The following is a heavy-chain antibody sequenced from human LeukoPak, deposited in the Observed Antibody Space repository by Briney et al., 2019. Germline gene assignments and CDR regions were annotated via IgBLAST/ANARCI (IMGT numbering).Heavy chain of an antibody. V-gene: IGHV3-74*01. J-gene: IGHJ4*02. CDR1: GFTFSSYW. CDR3: ARDGYSFGHDFDY. CDR2: IKGDGSST. Sequence: GGSLRLSCAASGFTFSSYWMPWVRHTPGKGLVWVSRIKGDGSSTSYADSVKGRFTISRDNAKNTLYLQMNSLRAEDTAVYYCARDGYSFGHDFDYWGQGTLVTVSS. D-gene: IGHD5-18*01.